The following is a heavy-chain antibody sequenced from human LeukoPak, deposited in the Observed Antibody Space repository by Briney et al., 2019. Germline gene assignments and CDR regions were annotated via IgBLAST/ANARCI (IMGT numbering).Heavy chain of an antibody. D-gene: IGHD2-15*01. V-gene: IGHV3-7*01. CDR1: GFIFSSYP. CDR3: ARDSSHCSGGSCYSVY. J-gene: IGHJ4*02. Sequence: GGSLRLSCAASGFIFSSYPMNWVRQAPGKGLEWVANIKQDGSEKYYVDSVKGRFTISRDNAKNSLYLQMNSLRAEDTAVYYCARDSSHCSGGSCYSVYWGQGTLVTVSS. CDR2: IKQDGSEK.